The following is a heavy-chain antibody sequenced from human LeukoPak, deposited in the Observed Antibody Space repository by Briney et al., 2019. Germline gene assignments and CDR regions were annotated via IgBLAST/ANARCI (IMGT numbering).Heavy chain of an antibody. CDR2: IRYDGSNK. J-gene: IGHJ4*02. V-gene: IGHV3-30*02. CDR1: GFTFSSYG. D-gene: IGHD2-2*01. Sequence: GGSLRLSCAASGFTFSSYGMHWVRQAPGKGLEGVAFIRYDGSNKYYADSVNGRVTISRDNSKNTLYLQMNSLRAEDTAVYYCAKVRRVPAATYFDYWGQGTLVTVSS. CDR3: AKVRRVPAATYFDY.